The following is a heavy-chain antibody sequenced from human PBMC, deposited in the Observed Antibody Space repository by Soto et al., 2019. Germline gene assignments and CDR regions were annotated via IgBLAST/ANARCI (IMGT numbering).Heavy chain of an antibody. CDR1: GYTFTSYH. Sequence: ASVKVSCKASGYTFTSYHMHWVRQAPGQGLEWMGIINPSGGSTSYAQKFQGRVTMTRDTSTSTVYMELSSLRSEDTAVYYCARDQAYYGSGSYYKAPYYYWGQGTLVTVSS. D-gene: IGHD3-10*01. J-gene: IGHJ4*02. CDR2: INPSGGST. V-gene: IGHV1-46*01. CDR3: ARDQAYYGSGSYYKAPYYY.